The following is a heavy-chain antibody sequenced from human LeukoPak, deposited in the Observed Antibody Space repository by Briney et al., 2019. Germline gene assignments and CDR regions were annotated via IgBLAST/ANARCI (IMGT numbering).Heavy chain of an antibody. CDR3: TTEVLRFLEWFEADYYYYYMDV. CDR1: GFIISNAW. Sequence: GGSLTLSCAASGFIISNAWMSWVRQAPGKGLAWVGRIKSKTDGGTTDYAAPVKGRFTISRDDSKNTLYLQMNSLKTEDTAVYYCTTEVLRFLEWFEADYYYYYMDVWGKGTTVTVSS. CDR2: IKSKTDGGTT. D-gene: IGHD3-3*01. J-gene: IGHJ6*03. V-gene: IGHV3-15*01.